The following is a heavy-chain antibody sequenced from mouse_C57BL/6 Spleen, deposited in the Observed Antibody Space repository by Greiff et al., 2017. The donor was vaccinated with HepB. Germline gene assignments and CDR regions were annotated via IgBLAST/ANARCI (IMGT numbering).Heavy chain of an antibody. CDR1: GFNIKDDY. CDR2: IDPETGDT. J-gene: IGHJ2*01. D-gene: IGHD2-2*01. CDR3: TGGYDGSFDY. V-gene: IGHV14-4*01. Sequence: VHVKQSGAELVRPGASVKLSCTASGFNIKDDYMHWVKQRPDQGLEWIGWIDPETGDTEYASKFQGKATITADTSSNTAYLQLSSLTSEDSAVYYCTGGYDGSFDYWGQGTTLTVSS.